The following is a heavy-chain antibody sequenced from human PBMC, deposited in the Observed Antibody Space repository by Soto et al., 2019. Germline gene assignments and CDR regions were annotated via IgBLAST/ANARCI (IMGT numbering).Heavy chain of an antibody. D-gene: IGHD6-13*01. Sequence: SQTLSLTCAISGDSVSSNSAAWNWIRQSPSRGLEWLGRTYYRSKWYNDYAVSVKSRITINPDTSKNQFSLQLNSVTPEDTAVYYCASDLAGGSYSSSWYYFDYWGQATLVTV. CDR3: ASDLAGGSYSSSWYYFDY. V-gene: IGHV6-1*01. CDR1: GDSVSSNSAA. CDR2: TYYRSKWYN. J-gene: IGHJ4*02.